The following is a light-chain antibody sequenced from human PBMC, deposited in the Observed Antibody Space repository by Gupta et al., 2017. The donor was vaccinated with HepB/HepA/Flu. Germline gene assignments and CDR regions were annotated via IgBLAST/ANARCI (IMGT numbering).Light chain of an antibody. CDR1: KGISNY. Sequence: IHMTQSPSSLSSSVGDRVTITCRASKGISNYLAWYQQKPGKVPKLLIYAASSLQSGVPSRFSGSGSGTDFTLNISRLQPEDVATYYCKQYNSAPWTFGQGTKVEI. J-gene: IGKJ1*01. CDR2: AAS. CDR3: KQYNSAPWT. V-gene: IGKV1-27*01.